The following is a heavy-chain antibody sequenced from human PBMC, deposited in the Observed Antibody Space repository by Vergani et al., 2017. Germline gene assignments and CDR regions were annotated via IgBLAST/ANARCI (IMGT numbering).Heavy chain of an antibody. CDR2: ISYDGSNK. Sequence: VQLLESGGGVVQPGRSLRLSCAASGFTFSSYAMHWVRQAPGKGLEWVAVISYDGSNKYYADSVKGRFTISRDNSKNTLYLQMNSLRAEDTAVYYCARDRYFGVVMEYYFDYWGQGTLVTVSS. CDR1: GFTFSSYA. V-gene: IGHV3-30-3*01. J-gene: IGHJ4*02. CDR3: ARDRYFGVVMEYYFDY. D-gene: IGHD3-3*01.